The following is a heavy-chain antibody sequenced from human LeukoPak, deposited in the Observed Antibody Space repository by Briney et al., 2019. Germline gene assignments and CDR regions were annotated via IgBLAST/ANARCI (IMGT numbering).Heavy chain of an antibody. CDR3: AKDQSQ. CDR1: GFTFSDYL. CDR2: VSIEGNNE. Sequence: GYSLSLSCAASGFTFSDYLLHWVSHAASKGPEWVGFVSIEGNNEYYAGSLKGRFTLSRDSSKNTLYLQMNSLRPEDRAVYHCAKDQSQWGQGTLVTVSS. J-gene: IGHJ4*02. V-gene: IGHV3-30*18.